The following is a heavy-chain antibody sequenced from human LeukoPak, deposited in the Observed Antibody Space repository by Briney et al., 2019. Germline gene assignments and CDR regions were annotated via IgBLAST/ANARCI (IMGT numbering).Heavy chain of an antibody. J-gene: IGHJ3*02. CDR1: GGSISSYY. Sequence: SETLSLTCTVSGGSISSYYWSWIRQPPGKGLEWIGYIYYSGSTNYNPSLKSRVTISVDTSKNQFSLQLNSVTPEDTAVYYCARGDCSGGICYSDSAFDIWGQGTMVTVSS. V-gene: IGHV4-59*12. CDR2: IYYSGST. CDR3: ARGDCSGGICYSDSAFDI. D-gene: IGHD2-15*01.